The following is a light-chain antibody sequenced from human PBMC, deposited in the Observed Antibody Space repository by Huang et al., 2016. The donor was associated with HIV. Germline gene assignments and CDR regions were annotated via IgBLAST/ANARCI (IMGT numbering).Light chain of an antibody. V-gene: IGKV3-15*01. CDR3: QQYNRWPPLT. CDR2: GAS. J-gene: IGKJ4*01. Sequence: VMTQSPATLSVSPGERVTLSCRASQTVIRNLAWYQQRTGQPPRLLVYGASGRAAGVPDMFSGSASGTDFTLSITSLQSEDFAIYYCQQYNRWPPLTFGGGTKVETK. CDR1: QTVIRN.